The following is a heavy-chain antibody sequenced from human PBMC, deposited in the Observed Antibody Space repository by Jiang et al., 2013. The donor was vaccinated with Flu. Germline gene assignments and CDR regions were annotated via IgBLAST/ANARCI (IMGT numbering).Heavy chain of an antibody. V-gene: IGHV3-49*03. J-gene: IGHJ4*02. CDR1: DYA. D-gene: IGHD6-13*01. CDR2: IRSKAYGGTT. Sequence: DYAMSWFRQXPGKGLEWVGFIRSKAYGGTTEYAASVKGRFTISRDDSKSIAYLQMNSLKTEDTAVYYCTRAHGVAAAGLIDYWGQGTLVTVSS. CDR3: TRAHGVAAAGLIDY.